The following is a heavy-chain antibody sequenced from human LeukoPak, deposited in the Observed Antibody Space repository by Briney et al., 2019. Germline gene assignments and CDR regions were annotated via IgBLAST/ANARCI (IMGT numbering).Heavy chain of an antibody. J-gene: IGHJ6*01. D-gene: IGHD1-7*01. CDR2: INAGNGNT. CDR3: ARDDWNYKFTIXYSYXXMDV. CDR1: GYTFTSYA. V-gene: IGHV1-3*01. Sequence: GASVKVSCKASGYTFTSYAMHWVRQAPGQRLEWMGWINAGNGNTKYSHNLQGRVTITRDTSASTAFMELSSLRSEDTAVYYCARDDWNYKFTIXYSYXXMDVXXXXTTVXVSS.